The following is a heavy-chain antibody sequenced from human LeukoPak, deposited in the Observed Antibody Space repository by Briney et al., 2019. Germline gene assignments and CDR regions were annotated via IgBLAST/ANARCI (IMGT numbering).Heavy chain of an antibody. Sequence: LVQPGGSLRLSCAASGFTFSSYWMSWVRQAPGKGLEWVANIKQDGSEKYYVDSVKGRFTISRDNAKNSLYLQMNSLRAEDTAVYYCARDFIVSYYDSSGFGYWGQGTLVTVSS. J-gene: IGHJ4*02. CDR1: GFTFSSYW. CDR3: ARDFIVSYYDSSGFGY. V-gene: IGHV3-7*05. D-gene: IGHD3-22*01. CDR2: IKQDGSEK.